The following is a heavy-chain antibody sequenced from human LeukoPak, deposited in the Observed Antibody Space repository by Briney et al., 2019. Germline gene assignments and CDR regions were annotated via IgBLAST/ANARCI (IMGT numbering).Heavy chain of an antibody. CDR3: AELGITMIGGV. CDR1: GFTFSSYS. V-gene: IGHV3-21*01. Sequence: GGSLRLSCAASGFTFSSYSMNWVRQAPGKGLEWVSSIRSSISYIYYADSVKGRFTISRDNAKNSLYLQMNSLRAEDTAVYYCAELGITMIGGVWGKGTTVTISS. J-gene: IGHJ6*04. D-gene: IGHD3-10*02. CDR2: IRSSISYI.